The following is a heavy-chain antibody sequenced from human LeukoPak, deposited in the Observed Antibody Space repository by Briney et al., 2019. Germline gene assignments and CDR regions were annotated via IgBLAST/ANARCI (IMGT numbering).Heavy chain of an antibody. J-gene: IGHJ3*02. CDR3: ATEWADAFDI. Sequence: AASVKVSCKASGDTFSSHSLSWVRQAPGQGLEWMGRIISVFGTTNYAQKFQGRLTISADESSRTAYMVLSSLRSEDTAVYFCATEWADAFDIWGQGTMVTVSS. CDR2: IISVFGTT. V-gene: IGHV1-69*13. D-gene: IGHD1-26*01. CDR1: GDTFSSHS.